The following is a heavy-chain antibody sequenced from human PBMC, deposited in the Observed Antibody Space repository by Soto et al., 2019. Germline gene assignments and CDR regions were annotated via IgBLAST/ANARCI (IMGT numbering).Heavy chain of an antibody. J-gene: IGHJ4*02. CDR1: GDSVSGNSAA. Sequence: SQTLSLTCAISGDSVSGNSAAWNWIRQPPSRGLEWLGRTYYRSRWYNDYAVSVKSRITVTPDTSKNQFSLHLNSVTPEDTAVYYCAREFPSYLSSDSYLDYWGQGDLVTVSS. CDR3: AREFPSYLSSDSYLDY. D-gene: IGHD6-25*01. CDR2: TYYRSRWYN. V-gene: IGHV6-1*01.